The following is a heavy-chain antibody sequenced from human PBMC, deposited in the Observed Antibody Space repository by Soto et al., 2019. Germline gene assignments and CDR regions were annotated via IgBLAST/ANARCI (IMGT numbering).Heavy chain of an antibody. J-gene: IGHJ4*02. CDR1: GYIFTSYY. V-gene: IGHV1-46*03. CDR3: SRVDPRETSPFDH. Sequence: QVELVQSGAEVKKPGASVKVSCKASGYIFTSYYLHWVRQAPGQGLEWMGWINPFDGSRMFAQSFQGRVTFTRDTSTSTVYMELSGLRSDDTAVYYCSRVDPRETSPFDHWGQGTLVTVSS. D-gene: IGHD2-2*03. CDR2: INPFDGSR.